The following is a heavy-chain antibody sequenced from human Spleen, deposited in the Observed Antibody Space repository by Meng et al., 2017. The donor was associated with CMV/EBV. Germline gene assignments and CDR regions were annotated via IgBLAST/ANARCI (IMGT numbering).Heavy chain of an antibody. Sequence: GESLKISCAASGFTFSSYAMSWVRQAPGKGLEWVSVIYSGGSTYYADSVKGRFTISRDNSKNTLYLQMNSLRAEDTAVYYCARDQALGYCSSTSCYEGGMDVWGQGTTVTVSS. J-gene: IGHJ6*02. D-gene: IGHD2-2*01. V-gene: IGHV3-66*01. CDR2: IYSGGST. CDR3: ARDQALGYCSSTSCYEGGMDV. CDR1: GFTFSSYA.